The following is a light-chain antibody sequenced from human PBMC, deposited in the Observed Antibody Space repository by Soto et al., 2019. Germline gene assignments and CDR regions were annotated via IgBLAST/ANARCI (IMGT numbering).Light chain of an antibody. CDR2: AAS. Sequence: DIQMTQAPSSVSSSVGARVTITCRASQDINNRVAWFQQRPGRAPKYLIQAASILQSGFPSRFSDTRSGTDFTLTIDSLQPEDFATYYCLQVKNFPRTFGQGTKLQIK. CDR1: QDINNR. J-gene: IGKJ1*01. V-gene: IGKV1-12*01. CDR3: LQVKNFPRT.